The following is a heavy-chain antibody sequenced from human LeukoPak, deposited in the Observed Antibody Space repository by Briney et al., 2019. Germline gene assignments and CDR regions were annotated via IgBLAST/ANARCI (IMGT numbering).Heavy chain of an antibody. Sequence: ASVTVSCKASGYTFTSYDINWVRQATGQGLEWMGWMNPNSGNTGYAQKFQGRVTMTRNTSISTAYMELSSLRSEDTAVYYCARDRYYYDSTGSYYYYGMDVWGQGTTVTVSS. J-gene: IGHJ6*02. CDR2: MNPNSGNT. CDR1: GYTFTSYD. V-gene: IGHV1-8*01. D-gene: IGHD3-22*01. CDR3: ARDRYYYDSTGSYYYYGMDV.